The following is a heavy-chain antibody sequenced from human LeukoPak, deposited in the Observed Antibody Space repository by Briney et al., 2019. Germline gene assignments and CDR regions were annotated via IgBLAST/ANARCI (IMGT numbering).Heavy chain of an antibody. J-gene: IGHJ4*02. V-gene: IGHV1-18*01. Sequence: ASVKVSCKASAYTFTSYGIAWVRQAPGQGLEWMGWISAHNGNTNYAQKLQGRVTMTTDTSTSTAYMELRSLRSDDTAVYYCATALYSGYDAFDYWGQGTLVTVSS. CDR1: AYTFTSYG. CDR2: ISAHNGNT. CDR3: ATALYSGYDAFDY. D-gene: IGHD5-12*01.